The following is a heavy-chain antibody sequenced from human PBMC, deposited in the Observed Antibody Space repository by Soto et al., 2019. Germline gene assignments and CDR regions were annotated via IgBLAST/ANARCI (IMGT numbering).Heavy chain of an antibody. CDR3: ARDGRMEMGVFDY. CDR2: ISYDGSNK. CDR1: GFTFSSYA. J-gene: IGHJ4*02. Sequence: GESLKISCAASGFTFSSYAMHWVRQAPGKGLEWVAVISYDGSNKYYADSVKGRFTISRDNSKNTLYLQMNSLRAEDTAVYYCARDGRMEMGVFDYWGQGTLVTVSS. V-gene: IGHV3-30-3*01. D-gene: IGHD2-15*01.